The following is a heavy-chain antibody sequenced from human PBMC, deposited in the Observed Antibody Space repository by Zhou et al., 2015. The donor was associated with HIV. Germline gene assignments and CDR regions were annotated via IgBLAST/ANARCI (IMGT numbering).Heavy chain of an antibody. CDR3: ATVQTFQRITMIHQTRSNDAFDI. D-gene: IGHD3-22*01. V-gene: IGHV1-69*02. CDR2: IIPILGIA. J-gene: IGHJ3*02. Sequence: QVQLVQSGAEVKKPGSSVKVSCKASGGTFSSYTISWVRQAPGQGLEWMGRIIPILGIANYAQKFQGRVTITADKSTSTAYMELSSLRSEDTAVYYCATVQTFQRITMIHQTRSNDAFDIWGQGTMVTVSS. CDR1: GGTFSSYT.